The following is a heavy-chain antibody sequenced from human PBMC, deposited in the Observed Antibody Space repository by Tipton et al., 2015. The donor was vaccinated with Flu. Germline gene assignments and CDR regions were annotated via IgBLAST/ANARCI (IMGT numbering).Heavy chain of an antibody. CDR1: GSSIGGAFC. V-gene: IGHV4-38-2*02. J-gene: IGHJ4*02. Sequence: TLSLTCSVSGSSIGGAFCWGWIRQPPWKGLQWIGNLCHSGNTYYNPSLKSQVTMSVDTSKNQFSLKVKSVTAADTAVYYCARGTGYGTYFDSWGRGTLVTVSS. CDR2: LCHSGNT. CDR3: ARGTGYGTYFDS. D-gene: IGHD5-12*01.